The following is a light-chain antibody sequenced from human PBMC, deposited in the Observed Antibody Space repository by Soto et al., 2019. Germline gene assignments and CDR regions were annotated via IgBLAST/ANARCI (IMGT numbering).Light chain of an antibody. J-gene: IGKJ2*01. CDR1: QDISNY. CDR2: DAS. CDR3: QQYDNVPFT. V-gene: IGKV1-33*01. Sequence: DIQMTQSPSSLSASVGDRVTITCQASQDISNYLSWFQQKPGKAPKLLIYDASSLETGVPSRFSGSGSGTRFIFTISSLQPEDIATYYCQQYDNVPFTFGQGTKLE.